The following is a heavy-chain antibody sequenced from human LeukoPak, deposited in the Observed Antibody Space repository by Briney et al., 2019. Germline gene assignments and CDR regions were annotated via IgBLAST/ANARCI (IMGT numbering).Heavy chain of an antibody. J-gene: IGHJ4*02. CDR1: GFTFSSCA. CDR2: ISYDGSKK. Sequence: PGRSLRLSCAASGFTFSSCAMHWVRQAPGKGLEWVAIISYDGSKKYYADSVKGRFTISRDDSKNTLYLQVNSLRAEDTAVYYCAVNYDSSGCTNCWGQGTLVTVSS. V-gene: IGHV3-30-3*01. D-gene: IGHD3-22*01. CDR3: AVNYDSSGCTNC.